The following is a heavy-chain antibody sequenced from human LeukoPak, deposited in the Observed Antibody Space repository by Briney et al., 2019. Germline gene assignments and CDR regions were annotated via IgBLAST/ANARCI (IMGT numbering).Heavy chain of an antibody. Sequence: GGSLRLSCAASGFTFSSYGMPWVRQAPGKGLEWVAVISYDGSNKYYADSVKGRFTISRDNSKNTLYLQMNSLRAEDTAVYYCAKGWEGYTAMARDDAFDIWGQGTMDTVSS. D-gene: IGHD5-18*01. CDR3: AKGWEGYTAMARDDAFDI. V-gene: IGHV3-30*18. CDR2: ISYDGSNK. J-gene: IGHJ3*02. CDR1: GFTFSSYG.